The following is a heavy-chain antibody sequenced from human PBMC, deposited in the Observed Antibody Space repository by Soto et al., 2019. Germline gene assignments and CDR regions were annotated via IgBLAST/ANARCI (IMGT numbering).Heavy chain of an antibody. CDR1: GFTFSSYA. D-gene: IGHD6-13*01. Sequence: PGGSLRLSCAASGFTFSSYAMSWVRQAPGKGLEWVSAISGSGGSTYYADSVKGRFTTSRDNSKNTLYLQMNSLRAEDTAVYYCAKDIRGVAAAGPGVDPWGQGTLVTVSS. J-gene: IGHJ5*02. CDR3: AKDIRGVAAAGPGVDP. CDR2: ISGSGGST. V-gene: IGHV3-23*01.